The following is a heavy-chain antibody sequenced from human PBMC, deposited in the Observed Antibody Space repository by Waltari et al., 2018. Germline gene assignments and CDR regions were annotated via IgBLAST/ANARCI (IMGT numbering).Heavy chain of an antibody. CDR2: IIPIFGTA. J-gene: IGHJ5*02. D-gene: IGHD3-16*01. CDR1: GGTFSSYA. V-gene: IGHV1-69*08. Sequence: QVQLVQSGAEVKKPGSSVKVSCKASGGTFSSYAISWVRQAPGQGLEWMGRIIPIFGTANYAQKFRGRVTITADKSTSTAYMELSSLRSEDTAVYYCARVVYDYIWGRLYNWFDPWGQGTLVTVSS. CDR3: ARVVYDYIWGRLYNWFDP.